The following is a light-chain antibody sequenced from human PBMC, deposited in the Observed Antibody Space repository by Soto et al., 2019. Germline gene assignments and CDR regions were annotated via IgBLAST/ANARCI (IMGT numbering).Light chain of an antibody. CDR1: QSVSSSY. Sequence: IVLTPSPGTLSLSPGERATLSCRASQSVSSSYLAWYQQEPGQAPRLLIYGASSGATGIPDRFSGSGSGTDFTLTISRLEPEDFAVYYCQQYGSSPWTFGQGTNVDIK. J-gene: IGKJ1*01. V-gene: IGKV3-20*01. CDR3: QQYGSSPWT. CDR2: GAS.